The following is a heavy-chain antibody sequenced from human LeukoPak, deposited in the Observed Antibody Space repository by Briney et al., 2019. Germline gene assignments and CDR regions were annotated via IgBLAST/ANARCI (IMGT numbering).Heavy chain of an antibody. D-gene: IGHD6-13*01. CDR3: AKDGGFLRAAHPDWFDP. V-gene: IGHV3-30*18. Sequence: PGRSLRLSCAASGFTFSSYGMHWVRQAPGKGLEWVAVISYDGSNKYYADSVKGRFTISRDNSKNTLYLQMNSLRAEDTAVYYCAKDGGFLRAAHPDWFDPWGQGTLVTVSS. J-gene: IGHJ5*02. CDR2: ISYDGSNK. CDR1: GFTFSSYG.